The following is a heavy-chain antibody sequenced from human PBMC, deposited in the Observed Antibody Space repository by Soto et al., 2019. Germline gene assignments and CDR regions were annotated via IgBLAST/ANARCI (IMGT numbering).Heavy chain of an antibody. CDR1: GGSISSGGYY. CDR2: IYYSGST. J-gene: IGHJ5*02. Sequence: QVQLQESGPGLVKPSQTLSLTCTVSGGSISSGGYYWSWIRQHPGKGLEWIGYIYYSGSTYYNPSLTRRVTISVDTSKNQFSLKLSSVTAADTAVYYCARSLFYCSSTSCYPANWFDPWGQGTLVTVSS. CDR3: ARSLFYCSSTSCYPANWFDP. V-gene: IGHV4-31*03. D-gene: IGHD2-2*01.